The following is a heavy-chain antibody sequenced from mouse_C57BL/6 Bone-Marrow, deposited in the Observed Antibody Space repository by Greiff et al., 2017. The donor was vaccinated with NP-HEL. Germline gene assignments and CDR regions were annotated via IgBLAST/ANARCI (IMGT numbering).Heavy chain of an antibody. CDR3: ARDATAQATGYYAMDY. Sequence: EVKLMESGGGLVKPGGSLKLSCAASGFTFSSYAMSWVRQTPEKRLEWVATISDGGSYTYYPDNVKGRFTLSRDNAKNSLYLQMSHLKSEDTAMYYCARDATAQATGYYAMDYWGQGTSVTVSS. D-gene: IGHD3-2*02. CDR2: ISDGGSYT. J-gene: IGHJ4*01. CDR1: GFTFSSYA. V-gene: IGHV5-4*01.